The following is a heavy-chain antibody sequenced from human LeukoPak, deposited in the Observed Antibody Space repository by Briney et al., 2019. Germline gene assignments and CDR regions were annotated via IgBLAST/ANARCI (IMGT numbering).Heavy chain of an antibody. V-gene: IGHV1-69*01. CDR2: IIPIFGTA. D-gene: IGHD3-3*01. Sequence: ASVKVSCKASGGTFSSYAISWVRQAPGQGLEWMGGIIPIFGTANYAQKFQGRVTITADESTSTAYMELSSLRSEDTAVYYCAGAPKGCDFWSGYYLCYFDYWGQGTLVTVSS. CDR1: GGTFSSYA. J-gene: IGHJ4*02. CDR3: AGAPKGCDFWSGYYLCYFDY.